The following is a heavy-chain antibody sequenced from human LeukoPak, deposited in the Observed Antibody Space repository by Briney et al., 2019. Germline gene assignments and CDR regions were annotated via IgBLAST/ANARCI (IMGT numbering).Heavy chain of an antibody. D-gene: IGHD6-13*01. CDR2: INPSGGST. Sequence: ASVKVSCKASGYTFTSYYMHWVRQAPGQGLEWMGIINPSGGSTSYAQKFQGRVTVTRDMSTSTVYMELSSLRSEDTAVYYCARALRVAAAGTDDAFDIWGQGTMVTVSS. J-gene: IGHJ3*02. CDR1: GYTFTSYY. CDR3: ARALRVAAAGTDDAFDI. V-gene: IGHV1-46*01.